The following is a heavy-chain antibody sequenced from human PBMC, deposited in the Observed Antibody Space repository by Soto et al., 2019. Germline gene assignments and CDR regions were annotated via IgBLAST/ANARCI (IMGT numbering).Heavy chain of an antibody. D-gene: IGHD1-1*01. CDR1: GFICSSYD. V-gene: IGHV3-23*01. J-gene: IGHJ3*02. Sequence: PGGSLRLSCAVSGFICSSYDMSWVRQAPGKGLEWVSTILVSGSTHYEDSVKGRSTISRDTSKNTVYLQMNSLTAGDTAFYYCAKATATSGGAFEIYGQGTMVTVS. CDR3: AKATATSGGAFEI. CDR2: ILVSGST.